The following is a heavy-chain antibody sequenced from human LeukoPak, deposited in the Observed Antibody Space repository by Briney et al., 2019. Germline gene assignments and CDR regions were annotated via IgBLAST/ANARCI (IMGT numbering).Heavy chain of an antibody. J-gene: IGHJ4*02. CDR1: GFTFTSCA. D-gene: IGHD3-3*01. Sequence: GGSLRLSCAASGFTFTSCAMSWVRQAPGKGLEWVSSISAGSTNTYYADSVKGRFTISRDNSKNMVYLQMNSLSPEDTAVYYCAKRWSYCDYWGQGALVIVSS. CDR3: AKRWSYCDY. CDR2: ISAGSTNT. V-gene: IGHV3-23*01.